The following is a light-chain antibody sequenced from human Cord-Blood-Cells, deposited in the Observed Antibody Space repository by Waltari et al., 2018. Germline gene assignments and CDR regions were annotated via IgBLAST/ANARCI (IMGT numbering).Light chain of an antibody. CDR3: SSYAGSNNFDV. Sequence: QSALTQPPSASGSPGQSLPTPSTGTSSAVGGFNKFSCYQQHPGKAPKLMIYEVSKRPSGVPDRFSGSKSGNTASLTVSGLQAEDEADYYCSSYAGSNNFDVFGTGTKVTVL. J-gene: IGLJ1*01. CDR1: SSAVGGFNK. V-gene: IGLV2-8*01. CDR2: EVS.